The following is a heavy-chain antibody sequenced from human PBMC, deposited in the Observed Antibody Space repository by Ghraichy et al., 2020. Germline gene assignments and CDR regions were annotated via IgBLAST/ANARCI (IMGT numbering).Heavy chain of an antibody. Sequence: GGSLRLSCAASGFTFKSNSMYWVRQAPGKGLEWVSYISSSSTTIYYADSVKGRFTISRDNAKNSLYLKMSSLRDEDTAVYYCRRGKQDDIYFSWGQGTLVTVSS. V-gene: IGHV3-48*02. CDR2: ISSSSTTI. CDR1: GFTFKSNS. D-gene: IGHD3-10*01. J-gene: IGHJ4*02. CDR3: RRGKQDDIYFS.